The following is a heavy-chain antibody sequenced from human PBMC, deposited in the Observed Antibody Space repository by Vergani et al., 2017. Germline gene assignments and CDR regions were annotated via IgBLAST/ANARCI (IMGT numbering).Heavy chain of an antibody. J-gene: IGHJ1*01. CDR2: ISHSGST. CDR1: GGSFSGYY. CDR3: ARVADFVYFQH. D-gene: IGHD2/OR15-2a*01. V-gene: IGHV4-34*01. Sequence: QVQLQQWGAGLLKPSETLSLTCAVYGGSFSGYYWSWIRQPPGKGLEWIGEISHSGSTNYNPSLKSRVTISVDTSKNQFSLKLSSVTAADTAVYYCARVADFVYFQHWGQGTLVTVSS.